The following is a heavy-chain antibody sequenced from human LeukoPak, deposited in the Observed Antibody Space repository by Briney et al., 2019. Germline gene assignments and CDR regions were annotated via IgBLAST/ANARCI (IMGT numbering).Heavy chain of an antibody. J-gene: IGHJ4*02. Sequence: SVKVSCKASGGTFSSYAISWVRQAPGQGLEWMGGIIPIFETANYAQKFQGRDTIIADESTSTAYMELSSLRSEDTAVYYCASGYYGSGSYYKIFFDNWGQGTLVTVSS. CDR2: IIPIFETA. V-gene: IGHV1-69*13. CDR1: GGTFSSYA. CDR3: ASGYYGSGSYYKIFFDN. D-gene: IGHD3-10*01.